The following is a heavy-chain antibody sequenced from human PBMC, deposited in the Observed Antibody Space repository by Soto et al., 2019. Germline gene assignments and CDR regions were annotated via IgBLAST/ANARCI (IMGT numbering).Heavy chain of an antibody. Sequence: ETLSLTSAVYGGSVNGYYWNWIRQPPGKGLEWIGEINHTGGTHYNPSLKSRITMSVDTSKNQFSLRLSSVTATDTAIYYCATRITVFGLLIPPFEPWGQGNQGTVSS. D-gene: IGHD3-3*01. CDR3: ATRITVFGLLIPPFEP. V-gene: IGHV4-34*10. J-gene: IGHJ5*02. CDR1: GGSVNGYY. CDR2: INHTGGT.